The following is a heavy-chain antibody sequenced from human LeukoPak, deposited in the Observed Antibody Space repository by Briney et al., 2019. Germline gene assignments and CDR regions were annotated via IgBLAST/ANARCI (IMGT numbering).Heavy chain of an antibody. CDR3: ARGYCSSTSCYYIDY. D-gene: IGHD2-2*01. J-gene: IGHJ4*02. CDR2: INHSGST. V-gene: IGHV4-34*01. CDR1: GGFFSGYY. Sequence: SETLSLTCAVYGGFFSGYYWSWIRQPPGKGLEWIGEINHSGSTNYNPSLKSRVTISVDTSKNQFSLKLSSVTAADTAVYYCARGYCSSTSCYYIDYWGQGTLVTASS.